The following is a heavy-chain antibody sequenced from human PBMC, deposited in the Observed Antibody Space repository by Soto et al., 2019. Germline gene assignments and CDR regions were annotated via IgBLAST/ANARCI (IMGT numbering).Heavy chain of an antibody. D-gene: IGHD3-10*01. J-gene: IGHJ3*01. CDR2: SRDKANSFST. CDR3: ARTKSYGAYDV. CDR1: IYTQSLYY. V-gene: IGHV3-72*01. Sequence: EVKLVESGGGLVQPGGSVSLSCTVSIYTQSLYYIHCLPGAPGKGLEWLARSRDKANSFSTDYAASVKGRLSISRDDSESSVFLQMNSLRTEDTALYYCARTKSYGAYDVWGQGTVVIVSS.